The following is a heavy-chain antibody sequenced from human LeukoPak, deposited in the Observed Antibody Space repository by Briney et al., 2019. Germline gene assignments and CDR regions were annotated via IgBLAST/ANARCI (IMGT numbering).Heavy chain of an antibody. CDR1: GFTFSSYG. D-gene: IGHD6-19*01. Sequence: GRSLRLSCAASGFTFSSYGMHWVRQAPGKGLEWVAVISYDGSNKYYADSVKGRFTISRDNSKNTLYLQMNSLRAEDTAVYYCAKGDHGYSSGWLDYWGQGTLVTVSS. CDR2: ISYDGSNK. V-gene: IGHV3-30*18. J-gene: IGHJ4*02. CDR3: AKGDHGYSSGWLDY.